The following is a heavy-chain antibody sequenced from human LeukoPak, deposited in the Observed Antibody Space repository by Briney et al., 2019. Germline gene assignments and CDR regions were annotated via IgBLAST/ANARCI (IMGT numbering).Heavy chain of an antibody. Sequence: ASVKVSCKASGYTFSSYYMHRVRQAPGQGLEWMGIINPSGGSTSYAQKFQGRVTMTRDTSTSTVYMELSSLRSEDTAVYYCARGWPNYYYGMDVWGKGTTVTVSS. V-gene: IGHV1-46*01. J-gene: IGHJ6*04. CDR1: GYTFSSYY. CDR2: INPSGGST. CDR3: ARGWPNYYYGMDV.